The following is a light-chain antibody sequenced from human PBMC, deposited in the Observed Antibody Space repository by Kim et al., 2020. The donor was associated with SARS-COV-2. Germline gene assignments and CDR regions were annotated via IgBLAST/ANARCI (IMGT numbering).Light chain of an antibody. J-gene: IGLJ2*01. CDR1: SSDVGGYND. CDR3: SSYTSSSTLRV. CDR2: DVS. V-gene: IGLV2-14*04. Sequence: QSITIPCTVTSSDVGGYNDVSWYQQHPGKAPKLIIYDVSKRPSGVSNRFSGCKSGNTASLTISGLQAEDEADYYCSSYTSSSTLRVFGGGTQLTVL.